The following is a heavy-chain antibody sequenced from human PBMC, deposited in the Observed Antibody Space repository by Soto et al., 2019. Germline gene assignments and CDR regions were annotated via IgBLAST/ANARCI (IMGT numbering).Heavy chain of an antibody. CDR1: GGTFSSYA. V-gene: IGHV1-69*13. D-gene: IGHD3-22*01. Sequence: GASVKVSCKASGGTFSSYAISWVRQAPGQGLEWMGGIIPIFGTANYAQKFQGRVTITADESTSTAYMELSSLRSEDTAVYYCAAHTDVTMIVVVRLTLSTSFDYWGQGTLVTVSS. CDR3: AAHTDVTMIVVVRLTLSTSFDY. J-gene: IGHJ4*02. CDR2: IIPIFGTA.